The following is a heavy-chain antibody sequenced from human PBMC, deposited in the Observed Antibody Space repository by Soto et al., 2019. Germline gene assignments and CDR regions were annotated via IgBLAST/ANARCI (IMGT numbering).Heavy chain of an antibody. D-gene: IGHD6-6*01. CDR3: ARVAARSGAYYYYGMDV. CDR2: ITPIFGTA. J-gene: IGHJ6*02. CDR1: GGTFSSYA. V-gene: IGHV1-69*13. Sequence: SVKVSCKASGGTFSSYAISWVRQAPGQGLEWMGGITPIFGTANYAQKFQGRVTITADESTSTAYMELSRLRSEDTAVYYCARVAARSGAYYYYGMDVWDQGPTVTVSS.